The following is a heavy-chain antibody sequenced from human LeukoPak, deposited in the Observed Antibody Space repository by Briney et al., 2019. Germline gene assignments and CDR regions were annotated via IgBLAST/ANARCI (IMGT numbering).Heavy chain of an antibody. CDR3: AREEAAAGTY. Sequence: SETLSLTCTVSGGSISSYYWSWIRQPPGKGLEWIGYIYHSGSTYYNPSLKSRVTISVDRSKNQFSLKLSSVTAADTAVYYCAREEAAAGTYWGQGTLVTVSS. V-gene: IGHV4-59*12. D-gene: IGHD6-13*01. CDR1: GGSISSYY. J-gene: IGHJ4*02. CDR2: IYHSGST.